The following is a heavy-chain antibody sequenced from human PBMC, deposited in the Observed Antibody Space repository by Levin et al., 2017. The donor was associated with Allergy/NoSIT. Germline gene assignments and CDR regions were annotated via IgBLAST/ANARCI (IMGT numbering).Heavy chain of an antibody. V-gene: IGHV1-2*02. D-gene: IGHD1-26*01. Sequence: ASVKVSCKASGYIFTGYYMHWVRQAPGQGLEWMGWINPDTGDTKYAQRFQGRFTVTRDTSISTAFMELSGLTSDDTAIYYCARVIVGAAAYAYWGQGTLVTVSS. CDR3: ARVIVGAAAYAY. CDR1: GYIFTGYY. J-gene: IGHJ4*02. CDR2: INPDTGDT.